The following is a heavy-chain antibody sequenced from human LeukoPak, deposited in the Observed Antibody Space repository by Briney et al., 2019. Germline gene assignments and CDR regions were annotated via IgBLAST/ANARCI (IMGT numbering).Heavy chain of an antibody. D-gene: IGHD2-15*01. CDR3: VGVSLSPLLPIDY. Sequence: GASVKVSCKASGYTFTAYYLHWVRQAPGQGLEWMGWINSNSGDTNSAQKFQGRVTLTRDTSITTAYMEMSSLSSDDTAVYYCVGVSLSPLLPIDYWGQGTLVTVSS. V-gene: IGHV1-2*02. CDR1: GYTFTAYY. CDR2: INSNSGDT. J-gene: IGHJ4*02.